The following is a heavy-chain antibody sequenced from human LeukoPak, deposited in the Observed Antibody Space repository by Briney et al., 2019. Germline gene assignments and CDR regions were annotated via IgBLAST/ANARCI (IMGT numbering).Heavy chain of an antibody. J-gene: IGHJ4*02. Sequence: SETLSLTCTVSGGSISSYYWSWIRQPPGKGLEWIGYIYYSGSTYYNPSLKSRVTISVDTSKNQFSLKLSSVTAADTAVYYCARVAGYCSGASCGDYWGQGTLVTVSS. CDR1: GGSISSYY. CDR2: IYYSGST. CDR3: ARVAGYCSGASCGDY. V-gene: IGHV4-59*12. D-gene: IGHD2-15*01.